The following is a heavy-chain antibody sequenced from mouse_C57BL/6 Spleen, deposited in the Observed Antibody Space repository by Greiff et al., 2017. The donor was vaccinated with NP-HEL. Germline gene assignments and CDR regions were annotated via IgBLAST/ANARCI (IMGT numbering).Heavy chain of an antibody. V-gene: IGHV1-53*01. CDR1: GYTFTSYW. D-gene: IGHD1-1*01. J-gene: IGHJ2*01. CDR3: ARGATVVATDFDY. Sequence: QVQLQQSGTELVKPGASVKLSCKASGYTFTSYWMHWVKQRPGQGLEWIGNINPSNGGTNYNEKFKSKATLTVDKSSSTAYMQLSSLTSEDSAVYYCARGATVVATDFDYWGQGTTLTVSS. CDR2: INPSNGGT.